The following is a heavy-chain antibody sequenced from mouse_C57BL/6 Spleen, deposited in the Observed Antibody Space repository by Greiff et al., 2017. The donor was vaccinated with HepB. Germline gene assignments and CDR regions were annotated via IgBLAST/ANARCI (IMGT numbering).Heavy chain of an antibody. J-gene: IGHJ1*03. Sequence: EVHLVESGGGLVQPGGSLSLSCAASGFTFTDYYMSWVRQPPGKALEWLGFIRNKANGYTTEYSASVKGRFTISRDNSQSILYLQMNALRAEDSATYYCARYPGTGYFDVWGTGTTVTVSS. D-gene: IGHD4-1*01. CDR1: GFTFTDYY. V-gene: IGHV7-3*01. CDR3: ARYPGTGYFDV. CDR2: IRNKANGYTT.